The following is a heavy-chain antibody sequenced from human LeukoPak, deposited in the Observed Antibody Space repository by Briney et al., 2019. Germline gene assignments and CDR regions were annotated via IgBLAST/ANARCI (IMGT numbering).Heavy chain of an antibody. CDR2: INSDGSST. V-gene: IGHV3-74*01. Sequence: GGSLRLSCAASGFTFSSYWMHWVRQAPGKGLVWVSRINSDGSSTRYADSVKGRFTISRDNTKNTLYLQMNSLRAEDTAVYYCAKARGATSFDYWGQGSLVTVSS. CDR3: AKARGATSFDY. D-gene: IGHD1-26*01. J-gene: IGHJ4*02. CDR1: GFTFSSYW.